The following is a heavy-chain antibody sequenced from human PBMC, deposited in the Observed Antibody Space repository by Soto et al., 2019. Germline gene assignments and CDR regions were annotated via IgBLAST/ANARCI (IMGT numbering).Heavy chain of an antibody. CDR2: INRSGST. J-gene: IGHJ4*02. CDR1: GGSVSSTNW. Sequence: SETLSLTCAVSGGSVSSTNWWSWVPQSPGKGLEWIGDINRSGSTNYNPSLKSRVTISVDTSKNQLSLKLSSVTAADTAVYYCARSFRRYFDFDSWGQGTLVTVSS. CDR3: ARSFRRYFDFDS. D-gene: IGHD3-9*01. V-gene: IGHV4-4*02.